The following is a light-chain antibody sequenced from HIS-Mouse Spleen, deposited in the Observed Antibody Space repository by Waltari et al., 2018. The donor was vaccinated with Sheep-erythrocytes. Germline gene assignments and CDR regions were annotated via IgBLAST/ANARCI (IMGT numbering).Light chain of an antibody. J-gene: IGLJ1*01. Sequence: QSALTQPRSVSGSPGQSVTISCTGPSSDVGGYNYVSWYQQHPGKAPNLLSYDVSKRPSGVPDRFSGSKSGNTASLTISGLQAEDEADYYCCSYAGSYNHVFATGTKVTVL. V-gene: IGLV2-11*01. CDR3: CSYAGSYNHV. CDR1: SSDVGGYNY. CDR2: DVS.